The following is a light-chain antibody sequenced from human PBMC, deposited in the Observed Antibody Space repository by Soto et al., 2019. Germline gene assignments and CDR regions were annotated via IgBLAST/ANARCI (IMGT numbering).Light chain of an antibody. Sequence: IGMTQSPATLSVSPGERATLSCRASQSVTSDYLAWYQQKPGQAPRLLIHGASSRATGIPDRFSGSGSGTDFTLTISRLEPEHFAVYYCQQYGRPFGQGTKVAIK. J-gene: IGKJ1*01. CDR1: QSVTSDY. V-gene: IGKV3-20*01. CDR3: QQYGRP. CDR2: GAS.